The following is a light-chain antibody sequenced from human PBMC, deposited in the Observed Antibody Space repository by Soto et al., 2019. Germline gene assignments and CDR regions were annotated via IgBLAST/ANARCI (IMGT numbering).Light chain of an antibody. V-gene: IGLV2-14*01. CDR1: SSDIGYYNY. J-gene: IGLJ1*01. CDR2: EVS. CDR3: SSYTLTSTLHV. Sequence: QSALTQPASVSGSPGQSITISCTGTSSDIGYYNYVSWYQHHPGKAPKLIIYEVSNRPSGVSNRFSGSKSGNTASLTISGLQAEDEADYYCSSYTLTSTLHVFGTGTQLTVL.